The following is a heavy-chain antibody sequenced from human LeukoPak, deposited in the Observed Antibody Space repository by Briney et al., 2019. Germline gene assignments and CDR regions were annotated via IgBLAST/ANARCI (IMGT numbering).Heavy chain of an antibody. CDR3: ARGGSTVYYYYYYYVDV. Sequence: ASVKVSCKTSGYTFTSYDINWVRQATGQGLEWMGWTNPNSGNTGYAQKFQGRVTMTRNTSISTAYMELSSLRSEDTAVYYCARGGSTVYYYYYYYVDVWGKGTTVTVSS. D-gene: IGHD4-17*01. CDR2: TNPNSGNT. CDR1: GYTFTSYD. V-gene: IGHV1-8*01. J-gene: IGHJ6*03.